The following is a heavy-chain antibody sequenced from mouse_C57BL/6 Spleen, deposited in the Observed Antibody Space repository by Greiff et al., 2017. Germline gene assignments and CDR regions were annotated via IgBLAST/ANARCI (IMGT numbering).Heavy chain of an antibody. CDR3: ARRLWPTTGFDY. CDR1: GYTFTSYW. CDR2: IDPSDSYT. V-gene: IGHV1-59*01. D-gene: IGHD1-1*02. J-gene: IGHJ2*01. Sequence: QVQLQQPGAELVRPGTSVKLSCKASGYTFTSYWMHWVKQRPGQGLEWIGVIDPSDSYTNYNQKFKGKATLTVDTSSSTAYMQLSSLTSEDSAVXYCARRLWPTTGFDYWGQGTTLTVSS.